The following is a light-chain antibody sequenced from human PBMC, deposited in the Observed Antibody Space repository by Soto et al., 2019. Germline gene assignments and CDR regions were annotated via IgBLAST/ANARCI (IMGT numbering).Light chain of an antibody. CDR3: QQPNGLT. V-gene: IGKV1-9*01. Sequence: DIQLTQSPSFLSASVGDRVTITCRASQGISSYLAWYQQKPGKAPKLLIYAASTVQSGVPSRFSGSGSGTEFTLTISSLQPEDFATYYCQQPNGLTFGGGTKVEIK. CDR2: AAS. J-gene: IGKJ4*01. CDR1: QGISSY.